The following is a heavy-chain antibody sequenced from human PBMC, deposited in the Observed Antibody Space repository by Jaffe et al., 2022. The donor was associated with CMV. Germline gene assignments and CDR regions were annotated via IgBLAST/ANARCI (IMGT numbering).Heavy chain of an antibody. V-gene: IGHV4-59*01. D-gene: IGHD2-15*01. CDR1: GGSISGYY. Sequence: QVQLQESGPGLVKPSETLSLICTVSGGSISGYYWSWIRQPPGKGLEWIGYIYYSGSTKYNPSLKSRVTMSVDRSKNQFSLNLTSVTSADTAVYYCARETSGAAWHDYWGLGTLVTVSS. CDR2: IYYSGST. CDR3: ARETSGAAWHDY. J-gene: IGHJ4*02.